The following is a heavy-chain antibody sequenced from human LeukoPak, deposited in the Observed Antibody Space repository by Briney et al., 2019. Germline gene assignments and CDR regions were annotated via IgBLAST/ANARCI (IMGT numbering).Heavy chain of an antibody. D-gene: IGHD3-10*01. J-gene: IGHJ1*01. CDR1: GGSTSTSRFY. V-gene: IGHV4-39*01. CDR2: IFYSGST. CDR3: ARTVGEPGAEYFQH. Sequence: PSETLSLTCTVSGGSTSTSRFYWGWIRQPPGKGLEWIGSIFYSGSTYYNPSLKSRVTISVDTSKKQFSLKLSSVTAADTAVYYCARTVGEPGAEYFQHWGQGTLVTVSS.